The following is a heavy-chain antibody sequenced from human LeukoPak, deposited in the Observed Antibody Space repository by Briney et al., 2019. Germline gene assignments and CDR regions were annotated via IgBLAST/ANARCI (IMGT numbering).Heavy chain of an antibody. CDR1: GGSISSGSSD. J-gene: IGHJ4*02. V-gene: IGHV4-61*02. CDR2: IYTSGST. D-gene: IGHD5-24*01. CDR3: ARRPRWLQPGGFDY. Sequence: SQTLSLTCTVAGGSISSGSSDWSWIRHPAGKGLEWFGRIYTSGSTNYNPSLKSRVTISVDTSKNQFSLKLSSVTAADTAVYYCARRPRWLQPGGFDYWGQGTLVTVSS.